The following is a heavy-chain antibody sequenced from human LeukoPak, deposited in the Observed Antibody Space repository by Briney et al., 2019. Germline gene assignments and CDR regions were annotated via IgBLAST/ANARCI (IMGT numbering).Heavy chain of an antibody. J-gene: IGHJ4*02. CDR3: ARPPPRYCGGDCDDY. CDR1: GGTFSSYA. D-gene: IGHD2-21*02. CDR2: IIPIFGTA. Sequence: SVKVSCKASGGTFSSYAISWVRQAPGQGLEWMGGIIPIFGTANYAQKFQGRVTITADGSTSTAYMELSSLRSEDTAVYYCARPPPRYCGGDCDDYWGQGTLVTVSS. V-gene: IGHV1-69*13.